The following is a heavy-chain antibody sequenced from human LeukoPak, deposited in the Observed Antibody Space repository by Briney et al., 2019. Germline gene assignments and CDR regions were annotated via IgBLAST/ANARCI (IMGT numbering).Heavy chain of an antibody. V-gene: IGHV4-39*01. CDR3: ARSYYYDSSGYRIWRWADAFDI. D-gene: IGHD3-22*01. CDR2: IYYSGST. CDR1: GGSISSSSYY. J-gene: IGHJ3*02. Sequence: SETLSLTCTVSGGSISSSSYYWGWIRQPPGKALEWIGSIYYSGSTYYNPSLKSRVTISVDTSKNQFSLKLSSVTAADTAVYYCARSYYYDSSGYRIWRWADAFDIWGQGTMVTVSS.